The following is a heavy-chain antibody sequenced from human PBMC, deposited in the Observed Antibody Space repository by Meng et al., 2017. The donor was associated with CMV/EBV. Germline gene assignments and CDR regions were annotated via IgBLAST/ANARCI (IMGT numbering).Heavy chain of an antibody. Sequence: SVKVSCKASGYTFTGYYMHWVRQAAGQGLEWMGWIIPILGIANYAQKFQGRVTITADKSTSTAYMELSSLRSEDTAVYYCARDREAAAGTLNWFDPWGQGTLVTVSS. CDR1: GYTFTGYY. V-gene: IGHV1-69*10. CDR2: IIPILGIA. J-gene: IGHJ5*02. CDR3: ARDREAAAGTLNWFDP. D-gene: IGHD6-13*01.